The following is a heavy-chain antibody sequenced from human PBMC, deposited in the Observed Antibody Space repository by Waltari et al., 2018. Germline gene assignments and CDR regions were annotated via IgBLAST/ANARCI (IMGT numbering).Heavy chain of an antibody. D-gene: IGHD4-17*01. CDR3: ARGARRTTVTTGWWYFDL. CDR2: SNSDGSST. V-gene: IGHV3-74*01. CDR1: EFTYSMYW. Sequence: VHLVASGGGLVQPGGSLRLSCASYEFTYSMYWMHLVRQAPGKGLVWVSRSNSDGSSTSYTYSVKGRFTISRDNAKNTVYLKMNSLRAEDTAIYYCARGARRTTVTTGWWYFDLWGRGALVTVSS. J-gene: IGHJ2*01.